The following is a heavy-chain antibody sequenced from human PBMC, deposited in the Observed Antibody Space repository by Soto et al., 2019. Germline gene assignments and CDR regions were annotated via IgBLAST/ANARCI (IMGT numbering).Heavy chain of an antibody. V-gene: IGHV3-33*01. CDR1: GFPFSTYG. CDR2: IVSDGSAK. J-gene: IGHJ3*02. Sequence: QVQLVESGGGVVQPGTSLRLSCAVSGFPFSTYGFHWVRQPPGKGLEWVAVIVSDGSAKYHADSVEGRFTISRYNSKDTLYLQMNSLRAEDTAVYYCARDDAFGNENGFDIWGQGTMVTVSS. D-gene: IGHD1-1*01. CDR3: ARDDAFGNENGFDI.